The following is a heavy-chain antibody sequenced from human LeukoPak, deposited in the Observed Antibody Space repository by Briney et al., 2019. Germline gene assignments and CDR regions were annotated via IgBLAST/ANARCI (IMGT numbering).Heavy chain of an antibody. V-gene: IGHV3-21*01. D-gene: IGHD1-7*01. CDR2: INGESTFK. CDR3: AKYQTGTWTSYDSSDI. J-gene: IGHJ3*02. Sequence: PGGSLRLSCTASGFSFSSPGMNWVRQAPGKGLEWVSSINGESTFKVYADSVKGRFTISRDNAKNSLYLQMDSLGAEDTAVYYCAKYQTGTWTSYDSSDIWGQGTLVTVSS. CDR1: GFSFSSPG.